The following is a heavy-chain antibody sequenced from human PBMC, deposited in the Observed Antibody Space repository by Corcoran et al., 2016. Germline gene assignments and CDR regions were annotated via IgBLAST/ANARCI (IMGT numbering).Heavy chain of an antibody. CDR1: VYTFTVYY. V-gene: IGHV1-2*02. CDR2: INPNSGGT. D-gene: IGHD2-15*01. CDR3: ARDLACVGKYCSGGSCYSRSGYYYGMDV. Sequence: QVQLVKSGAEVKKPGASVKVSCKASVYTFTVYYMHWVRQAPGQGLEWMGWINPNSGGTNYAQKFQGRVTMTRDTSISTAYMELSRQRSDDTAGYYCARDLACVGKYCSGGSCYSRSGYYYGMDVWGQGTTVTVSS. J-gene: IGHJ6*02.